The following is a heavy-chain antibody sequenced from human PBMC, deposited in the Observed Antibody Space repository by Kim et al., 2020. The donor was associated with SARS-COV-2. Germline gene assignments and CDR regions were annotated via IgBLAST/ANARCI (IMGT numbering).Heavy chain of an antibody. Sequence: YPGAVKGRFTITRENAKNSLYLQMTSLRAGDTAVYYCARGYSSSWYWAFDIWGQGTMVTVSS. V-gene: IGHV3-13*01. CDR3: ARGYSSSWYWAFDI. D-gene: IGHD6-13*01. J-gene: IGHJ3*02.